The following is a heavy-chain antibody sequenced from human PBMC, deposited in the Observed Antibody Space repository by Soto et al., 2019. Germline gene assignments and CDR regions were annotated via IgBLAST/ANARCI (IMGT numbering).Heavy chain of an antibody. CDR2: INHSGST. Sequence: SETLSLTCAVYGGSFSGYYWSWIRQPPGKGLEWIGEINHSGSTNYNPSLKSRVTISVDTSKNQFSLKLSSVTAADTAVYYCARGELMWYSGSYYFDYWRQGPLV. D-gene: IGHD1-26*01. J-gene: IGHJ4*02. CDR1: GGSFSGYY. CDR3: ARGELMWYSGSYYFDY. V-gene: IGHV4-34*01.